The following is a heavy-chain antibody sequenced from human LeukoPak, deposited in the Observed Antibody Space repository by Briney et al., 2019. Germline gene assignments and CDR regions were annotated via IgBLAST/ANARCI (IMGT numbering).Heavy chain of an antibody. Sequence: SQTLSLTCTVSGGSISSGGYYWSWIRQPPGKGLEWIGYIYHSGSTYYNPSLKSRVTISVDTSKNQFSLKLSSVTAADTAVYYCATPRGSGSPDAFDIWGQGTMVTVSS. CDR2: IYHSGST. D-gene: IGHD3-10*01. CDR3: ATPRGSGSPDAFDI. J-gene: IGHJ3*02. CDR1: GGSISSGGYY. V-gene: IGHV4-30-2*01.